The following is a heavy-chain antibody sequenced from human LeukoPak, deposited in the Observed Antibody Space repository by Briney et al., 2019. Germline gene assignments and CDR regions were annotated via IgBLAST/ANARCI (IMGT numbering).Heavy chain of an antibody. Sequence: GGSLRLSCEASGFTFSSYAMSWVRQAPGKGLEWVAGIRTNGGSTSYADSGKGRLTISRDNPRNMLYMGMNSLRAEDTAVYYCSVMHRYYDGSGYWVQWGQGTLVTVSS. J-gene: IGHJ4*02. CDR2: IRTNGGST. V-gene: IGHV3-23*01. CDR3: SVMHRYYDGSGYWVQ. D-gene: IGHD3-22*01. CDR1: GFTFSSYA.